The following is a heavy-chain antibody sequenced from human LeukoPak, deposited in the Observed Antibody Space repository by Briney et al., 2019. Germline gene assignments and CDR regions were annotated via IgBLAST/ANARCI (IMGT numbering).Heavy chain of an antibody. J-gene: IGHJ4*02. CDR3: ARLDGSVCPPDY. V-gene: IGHV4-34*01. CDR2: IYYSGST. D-gene: IGHD3-22*01. CDR1: GGSFSGYY. Sequence: SETLSLTCAVYGGSFSGYYWGWIRQPPGKGLEWIGTIYYSGSTYYNPSLKSRVTISVDTSKNQFSLKPSSVTAADTAVYYCARLDGSVCPPDYWGQGTLVTVSS.